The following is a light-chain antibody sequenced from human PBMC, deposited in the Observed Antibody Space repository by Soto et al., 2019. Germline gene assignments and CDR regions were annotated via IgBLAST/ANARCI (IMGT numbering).Light chain of an antibody. CDR2: AAS. CDR1: QSVRNNY. J-gene: IGKJ3*01. Sequence: EIVLTQSPGTLSLSPGERATLSCRASQSVRNNYLAWYQQRPGQAPRLLIYAASSRATGIPDRFSGSGSGTDFTLTISRLEPEDFAVYYCQQRSNWVTFGPGTKVDI. CDR3: QQRSNWVT. V-gene: IGKV3D-20*02.